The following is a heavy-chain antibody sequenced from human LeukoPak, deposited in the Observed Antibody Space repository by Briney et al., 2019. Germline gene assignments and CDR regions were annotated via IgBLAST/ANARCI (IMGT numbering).Heavy chain of an antibody. CDR3: ARPTSKLGSFDY. V-gene: IGHV4-39*01. D-gene: IGHD2/OR15-2a*01. J-gene: IGHJ4*02. CDR1: GGSISSSSYY. Sequence: SETLSLTCTVSGGSISSSSYYWGWIRQPPGKGLEWIGSIYYSGSTYYNPSLKSRVTISVDTSKNQFSLKLRSVTAADTAVYYCARPTSKLGSFDYWGQGTLVTVSS. CDR2: IYYSGST.